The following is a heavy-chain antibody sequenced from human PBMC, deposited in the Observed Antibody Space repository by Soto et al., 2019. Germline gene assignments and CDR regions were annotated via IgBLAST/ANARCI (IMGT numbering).Heavy chain of an antibody. D-gene: IGHD4-17*01. CDR3: ARAVYGGNSIDY. V-gene: IGHV3-21*01. J-gene: IGHJ4*02. CDR1: GFTFSSYS. CDR2: ISSSSSYI. Sequence: NPGGSLRLSCAASGFTFSSYSMNWVRQAPGKGLEWVSSISSSSSYIYYADSVKGRFTISRDNAKNSLYLQMNSLRAEDTAVYYCARAVYGGNSIDYWGQGTLVTVSS.